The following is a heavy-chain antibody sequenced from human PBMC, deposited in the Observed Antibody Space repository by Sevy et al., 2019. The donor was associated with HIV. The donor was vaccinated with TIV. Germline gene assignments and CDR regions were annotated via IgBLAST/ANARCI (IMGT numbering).Heavy chain of an antibody. CDR3: ARVGIVVGGAFDI. CDR1: GFTFSSYS. D-gene: IGHD2-15*01. J-gene: IGHJ3*02. Sequence: GGSLRLSCAASGFTFSSYSMNWVRQAPGKGLEWVSYISSSSSTIYYADSVKGRFTISRDNAKNSLYPQMNSLRAEDTAVYYCARVGIVVGGAFDIWGQGTMVTVSS. V-gene: IGHV3-48*01. CDR2: ISSSSSTI.